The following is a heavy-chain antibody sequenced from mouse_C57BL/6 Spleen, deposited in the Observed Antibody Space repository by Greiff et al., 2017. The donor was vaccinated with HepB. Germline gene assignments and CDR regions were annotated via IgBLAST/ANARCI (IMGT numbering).Heavy chain of an antibody. J-gene: IGHJ2*01. Sequence: QVQLKESGAELVKPGASVKISCKASGYAFSSYWMNWVKQRPGKGLEWIGQIYPGDGDTNYNGKFKGKATLTADKSSSTAYMQLSSLTSEDSAVYFCARGGAQARGDYWGQGTTLTVSS. V-gene: IGHV1-80*01. CDR1: GYAFSSYW. D-gene: IGHD3-2*02. CDR3: ARGGAQARGDY. CDR2: IYPGDGDT.